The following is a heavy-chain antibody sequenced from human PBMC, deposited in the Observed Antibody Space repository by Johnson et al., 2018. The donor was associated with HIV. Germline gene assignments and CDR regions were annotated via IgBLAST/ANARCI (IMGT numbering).Heavy chain of an antibody. CDR1: GFTFSDYY. Sequence: QVQLVESGGGLVKPGGSLRLSCAASGFTFSDYYMSWIRQAPGKGLEWVSYISSSGSTIYYADSVKGRFTISRDNAKNSLYLQMNSLRAEDTALYYCAKDRKFKVDTALGYSGAFDIWGQGTMVTVSS. D-gene: IGHD5-18*01. V-gene: IGHV3-11*01. CDR2: ISSSGSTI. CDR3: AKDRKFKVDTALGYSGAFDI. J-gene: IGHJ3*02.